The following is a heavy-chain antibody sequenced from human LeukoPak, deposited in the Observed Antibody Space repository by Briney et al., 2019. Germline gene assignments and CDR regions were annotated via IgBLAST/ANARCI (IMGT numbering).Heavy chain of an antibody. J-gene: IGHJ5*02. Sequence: GGSLRLSCAASGFTVSSNYMSWVRQAPGKGLEWVSVIYSGGSTYYADSVKGRFTISRDNSKNTLYLQMNSLRAEDTAVYCCARDQRGKYSSSWYWFDPWGQGTLVTVSS. CDR2: IYSGGST. V-gene: IGHV3-53*01. D-gene: IGHD6-13*01. CDR1: GFTVSSNY. CDR3: ARDQRGKYSSSWYWFDP.